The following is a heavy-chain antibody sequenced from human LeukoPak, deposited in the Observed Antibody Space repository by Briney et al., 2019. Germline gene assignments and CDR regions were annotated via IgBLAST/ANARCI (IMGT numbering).Heavy chain of an antibody. Sequence: GRSLRLSCAASGFTFSSYGMHWVRQAPGKGLEGVAVIWYDGSNKYYAYSVKGRFTISRDNSKNTLYLQMNSLRAEDTAVYYCARDAGNYDILTGYYKNNWFDPWGQGTLVTVSS. CDR3: ARDAGNYDILTGYYKNNWFDP. CDR2: IWYDGSNK. D-gene: IGHD3-9*01. CDR1: GFTFSSYG. V-gene: IGHV3-33*01. J-gene: IGHJ5*02.